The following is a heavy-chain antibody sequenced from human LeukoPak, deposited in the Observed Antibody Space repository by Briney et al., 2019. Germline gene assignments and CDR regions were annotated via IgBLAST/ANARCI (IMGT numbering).Heavy chain of an antibody. CDR1: GYTFTSYG. D-gene: IGHD4-17*01. CDR3: ARDPDGDYDFDY. V-gene: IGHV1-18*04. Sequence: GASVKVSCKASGYTFTSYGISWVRQAPGQGLEWMGWISAKKGYTNYAQKLQGRVTMTTDASTSTAYMELRSPRSDDTAVYYCARDPDGDYDFDYWGQGTLVTVSS. J-gene: IGHJ4*02. CDR2: ISAKKGYT.